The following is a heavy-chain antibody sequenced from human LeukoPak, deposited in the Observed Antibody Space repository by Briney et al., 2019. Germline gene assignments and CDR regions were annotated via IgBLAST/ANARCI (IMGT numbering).Heavy chain of an antibody. CDR3: AKHVEKWPDFDF. J-gene: IGHJ4*02. D-gene: IGHD5-12*01. CDR2: IYYSGST. Sequence: SETLSLTCTISGGSTSRRSYYWGWIRQPPGKGLEWIGSIYYSGSTYINPSLQSRVTISVDASTNQFSLRLSSVTAADTAVYYCAKHVEKWPDFDFWGQGTLVTVSS. V-gene: IGHV4-39*01. CDR1: GGSTSRRSYY.